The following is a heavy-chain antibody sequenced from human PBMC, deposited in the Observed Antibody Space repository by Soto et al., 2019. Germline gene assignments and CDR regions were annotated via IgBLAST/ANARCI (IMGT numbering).Heavy chain of an antibody. CDR1: GGSISSGDYY. D-gene: IGHD3-22*01. Sequence: SETLSLTCTVSGGSISSGDYYWSWIRQPPGKGLEWIGYIYYSGSTYYNPPLKSRVTISVDTSKNQFSLKLSSVTAAYTAVYYCARAGYYDSSGYYFDYWGQGTMVTVSS. CDR2: IYYSGST. V-gene: IGHV4-30-4*01. CDR3: ARAGYYDSSGYYFDY. J-gene: IGHJ4*02.